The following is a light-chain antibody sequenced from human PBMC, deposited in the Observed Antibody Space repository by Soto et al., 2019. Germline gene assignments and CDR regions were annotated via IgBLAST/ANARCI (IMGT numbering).Light chain of an antibody. Sequence: QPVLTQPPSVSGAPGQRVTISCTGSSSNIGAGYDVHWYQQLPGTAPKVLIYGNNNRPSGVPDRISGSKSGTSASLVITGLQAADEADYYCQAYDSSLSGYVFGTGTKVTVL. CDR2: GNN. V-gene: IGLV1-40*01. J-gene: IGLJ1*01. CDR1: SSNIGAGYD. CDR3: QAYDSSLSGYV.